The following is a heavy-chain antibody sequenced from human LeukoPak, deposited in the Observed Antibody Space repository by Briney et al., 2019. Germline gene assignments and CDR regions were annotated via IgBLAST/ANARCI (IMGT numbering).Heavy chain of an antibody. Sequence: KAGGSLRLSCAASGFTFSSYSMNWVRQAPGKGLEWVSSISSSSSYIYYADSVKGRFTISRDNAKNSLYLQMNSLRAEDTAVYYCARGAFGEWHGLYYMDVWGKGTTVTISS. CDR2: ISSSSSYI. D-gene: IGHD3-10*01. CDR3: ARGAFGEWHGLYYMDV. CDR1: GFTFSSYS. J-gene: IGHJ6*03. V-gene: IGHV3-21*01.